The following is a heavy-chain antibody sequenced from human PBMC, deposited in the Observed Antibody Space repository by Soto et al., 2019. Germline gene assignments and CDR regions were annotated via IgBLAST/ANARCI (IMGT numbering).Heavy chain of an antibody. J-gene: IGHJ2*01. CDR2: IIPIFGTA. V-gene: IGHV1-69*01. D-gene: IGHD1-7*01. CDR3: ARDQRSGTTANDWYFDL. Sequence: QVQLVQSGAEVKKPGSSVKVSCKASGGTFSSYAISWVRQAPGQGLEWMGGIIPIFGTANYAQKFQGRVTITAEESKSTAYRELSSLRSEDTAVYYCARDQRSGTTANDWYFDLWGRGTLVTVSS. CDR1: GGTFSSYA.